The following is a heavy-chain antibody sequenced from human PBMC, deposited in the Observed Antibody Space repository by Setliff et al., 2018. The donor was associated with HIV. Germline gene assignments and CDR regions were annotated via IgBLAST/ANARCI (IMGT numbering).Heavy chain of an antibody. V-gene: IGHV4-39*01. CDR3: AKIDPGKYWSSDY. CDR1: GGSISNSSHY. D-gene: IGHD2-8*02. CDR2: INYSGNT. Sequence: TLSLTCTVSGGSISNSSHYWDWIRQPPGKGLEWIGTINYSGNTYDNPSLKSRVTISVDTSKKQFSLKLSSVSAADTAVYYCAKIDPGKYWSSDYWGPGTLVTVSS. J-gene: IGHJ4*02.